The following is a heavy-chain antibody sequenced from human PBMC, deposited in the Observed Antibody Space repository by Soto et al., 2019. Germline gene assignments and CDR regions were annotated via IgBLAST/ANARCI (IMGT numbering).Heavy chain of an antibody. CDR1: GFTFSSYA. V-gene: IGHV3-23*01. CDR2: ISGSGGST. CDR3: AKAVDTAMVHFDY. J-gene: IGHJ4*02. D-gene: IGHD5-18*01. Sequence: EVQLLETGGDLVQPGGSLRLSCAASGFTFSSYAMSWVRQAPGKGLEWVSAISGSGGSTYYADSVKGRFTISRDNSKNTLYLQMNSLRAEDTAVYYCAKAVDTAMVHFDYWGQGTLVTVSS.